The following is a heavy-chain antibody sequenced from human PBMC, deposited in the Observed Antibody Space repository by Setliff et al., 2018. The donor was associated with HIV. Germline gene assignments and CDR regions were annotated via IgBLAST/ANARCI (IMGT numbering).Heavy chain of an antibody. D-gene: IGHD4-17*01. CDR2: ITGSSDII. V-gene: IGHV3-48*04. Sequence: GGSLRLSCAASGFTFSTYPMNWVRQAPGKGLEWVSYITGSSDIIHYADSVKGRFTVSRDNAKNSLYLQMNNLRAEDTAMYYCASPLIMTTVTKDYCGQGTLVTVSS. CDR3: ASPLIMTTVTKDY. J-gene: IGHJ4*02. CDR1: GFTFSTYP.